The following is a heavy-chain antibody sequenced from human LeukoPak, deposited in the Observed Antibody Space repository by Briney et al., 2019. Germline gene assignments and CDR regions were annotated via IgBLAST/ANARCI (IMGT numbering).Heavy chain of an antibody. V-gene: IGHV1-46*01. CDR2: INPSGGRT. CDR3: ATIAASDAEYFQH. D-gene: IGHD6-6*01. Sequence: ASVNVSCKASGYTFTYYYMHWVRQAPGQGREGMGMINPSGGRTTYAQKFQGRVTMTRDTSTSTVYMDGSSLRSDDTAVYYCATIAASDAEYFQHWGQGTLVTVSS. J-gene: IGHJ1*01. CDR1: GYTFTYYY.